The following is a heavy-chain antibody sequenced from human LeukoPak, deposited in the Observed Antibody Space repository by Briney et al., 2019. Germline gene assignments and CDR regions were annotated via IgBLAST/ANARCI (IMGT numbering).Heavy chain of an antibody. V-gene: IGHV1-2*02. CDR1: GYTFTGYY. J-gene: IGHJ4*02. Sequence: ASVKVSCKASGYTFTGYYMHWVRQAPGQGLEWMGWINPNSGGTNYAQKFQGRVTMTRDTSISTAYMELSRLRSDDTAVYYCARGVAPAAMRGVPVDYWGQGTLVTVSS. CDR2: INPNSGGT. D-gene: IGHD2-2*01. CDR3: ARGVAPAAMRGVPVDY.